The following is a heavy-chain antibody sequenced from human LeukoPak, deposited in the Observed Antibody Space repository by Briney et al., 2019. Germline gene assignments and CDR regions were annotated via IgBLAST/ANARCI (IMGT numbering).Heavy chain of an antibody. V-gene: IGHV4-4*07. Sequence: SETLSLTCTLSAGSLSSYYWSWIRQPAGNGLEWNGRIYTSGSNNYHPSLKSRVTMSVDTSKNQFSLKLSSVTGAGTAVYYCARDLDIVGVPAAYDYYYYYGMDVWGQGTTVTVSS. CDR1: AGSLSSYY. CDR2: IYTSGSN. J-gene: IGHJ6*02. CDR3: ARDLDIVGVPAAYDYYYYYGMDV. D-gene: IGHD2-2*01.